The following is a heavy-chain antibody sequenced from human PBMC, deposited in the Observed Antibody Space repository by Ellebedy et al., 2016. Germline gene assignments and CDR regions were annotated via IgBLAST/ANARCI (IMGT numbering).Heavy chain of an antibody. CDR1: GYSFITYW. J-gene: IGHJ4*02. V-gene: IGHV5-10-1*01. CDR3: ARQNWGTGWYFDY. D-gene: IGHD6-19*01. CDR2: IDPSDSYT. Sequence: GESLKISCKVSGYSFITYWISWVRQMPGKGLEWMGRIDPSDSYTKYSPSFQGHVTISADKSISTAYLQWSSLRASDTAMYSCARQNWGTGWYFDYWGQGTLVTVSS.